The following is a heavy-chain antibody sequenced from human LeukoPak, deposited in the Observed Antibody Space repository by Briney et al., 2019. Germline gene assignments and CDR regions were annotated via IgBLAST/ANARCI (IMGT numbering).Heavy chain of an antibody. CDR2: IHTGGTT. V-gene: IGHV3-53*01. CDR3: ARGPPPDFDY. Sequence: AGGSLRLSCVASGFDISYNYVGWVRQAPGKGLEWVSVIHTGGTTHYADSVKGRFTISKDNSNNTVYLQMNSVTAADTAVYYCARGPPPDFDYWGRGTLVTVSS. CDR1: GFDISYNY. J-gene: IGHJ4*02.